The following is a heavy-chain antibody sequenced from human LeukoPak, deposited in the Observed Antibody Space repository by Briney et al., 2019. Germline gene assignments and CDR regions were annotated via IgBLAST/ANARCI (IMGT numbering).Heavy chain of an antibody. V-gene: IGHV4-34*01. J-gene: IGHJ6*02. CDR3: ARAGSSFYGMDV. CDR2: INHSGST. Sequence: SETLSLTCTVSGAHISNYYWSWIRQPPGKGLEWIGEINHSGSTNYNPSLKSRVTISVDTSKNQFSLKLSSVTAADTAVYYCARAGSSFYGMDVWGQGTTVTVSS. CDR1: GAHISNYY. D-gene: IGHD6-13*01.